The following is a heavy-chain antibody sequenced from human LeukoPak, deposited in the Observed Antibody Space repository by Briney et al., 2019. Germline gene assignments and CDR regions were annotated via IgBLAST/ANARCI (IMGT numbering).Heavy chain of an antibody. CDR2: IYDSGST. J-gene: IGHJ4*02. V-gene: IGHV4-39*07. CDR1: GGSIRSSYYY. Sequence: PSETLSLTCTVSGGSIRSSYYYWGWVRQPPGKGLEWIGSIYDSGSTYYNPSLKSRVTISVDKSKNQFSLNLNSVTGADTAVYYCARGRPVDYWGQGTLVTVSS. CDR3: ARGRPVDY.